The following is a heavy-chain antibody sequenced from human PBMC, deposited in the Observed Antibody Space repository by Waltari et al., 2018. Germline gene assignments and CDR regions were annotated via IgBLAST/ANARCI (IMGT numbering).Heavy chain of an antibody. J-gene: IGHJ4*02. CDR1: GDSVSSNSAA. CDR2: TYYRSKWYN. D-gene: IGHD6-19*01. Sequence: QVQLQQSGPGLVKPSQTLSLTCAISGDSVSSNSAAWNWIRQSPSRGLEWLGRTYYRSKWYNDYAVSVKSRITINPDTSKNQFSLQLNSVTPEDTAVYYCARASRGIVGYSSGWYYFDYWGQGTLVTVSS. CDR3: ARASRGIVGYSSGWYYFDY. V-gene: IGHV6-1*01.